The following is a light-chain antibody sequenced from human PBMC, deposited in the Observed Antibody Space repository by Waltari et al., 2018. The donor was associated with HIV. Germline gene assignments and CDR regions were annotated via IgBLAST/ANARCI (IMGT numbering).Light chain of an antibody. CDR1: NIGSKN. V-gene: IGLV3-9*01. J-gene: IGLJ2*01. CDR3: QVWDRSTGV. Sequence: SYELTQPLSVSVALGQTARITCGGTNIGSKNVHWYQQKPGQAPVLVIYRDSNRPSGIPERFSGSNSGNTATLTISRAQAGDEADYYCQVWDRSTGVFGGGTKLTVL. CDR2: RDS.